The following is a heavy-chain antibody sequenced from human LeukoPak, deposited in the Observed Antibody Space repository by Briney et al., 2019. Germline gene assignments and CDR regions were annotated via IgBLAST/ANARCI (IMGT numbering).Heavy chain of an antibody. CDR3: ARVIGGRGSFPTYYYYYYMDV. V-gene: IGHV3-7*01. D-gene: IGHD1-26*01. CDR2: IKQDGSEK. Sequence: GGSLRLSCAASGFTFSSYWMSWVRQAPGKGLEWVANIKQDGSEKYYVDSVKGRFTISRDNAKNSLYLQMNSLRAEDTAVYYCARVIGGRGSFPTYYYYYYMDVWGKGTTVTVSS. J-gene: IGHJ6*03. CDR1: GFTFSSYW.